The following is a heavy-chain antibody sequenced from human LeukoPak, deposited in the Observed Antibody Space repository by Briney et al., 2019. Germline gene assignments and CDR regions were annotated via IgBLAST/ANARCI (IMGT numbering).Heavy chain of an antibody. D-gene: IGHD6-13*01. CDR1: GFTFSSYA. Sequence: PGRSLRLSCAASGFTFSSYAMHWVRQAPGKGLEWVAVISYDGSNKYYADSVKGRFTISRDNSKNTLYLQMNSLRAEDTAVYYCAREGEGVAAAAYFDYWGQGTLVTVSS. J-gene: IGHJ4*02. CDR3: AREGEGVAAAAYFDY. CDR2: ISYDGSNK. V-gene: IGHV3-30-3*01.